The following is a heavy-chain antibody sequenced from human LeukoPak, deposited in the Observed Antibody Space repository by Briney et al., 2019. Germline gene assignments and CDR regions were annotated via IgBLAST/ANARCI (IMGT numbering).Heavy chain of an antibody. J-gene: IGHJ3*02. CDR1: GGSISSYF. D-gene: IGHD6-6*01. CDR2: MYYSGTT. CDR3: ARGGDPYSSSPGRAFDI. Sequence: SETLSLTCTVSGGSISSYFWSWIRQPPGKALEWIGYMYYSGTTNYNPSLKSRVTISVDTSKNQFSLKLTSVTAADTAVYYCARGGDPYSSSPGRAFDIWGQGTMVTVSS. V-gene: IGHV4-59*01.